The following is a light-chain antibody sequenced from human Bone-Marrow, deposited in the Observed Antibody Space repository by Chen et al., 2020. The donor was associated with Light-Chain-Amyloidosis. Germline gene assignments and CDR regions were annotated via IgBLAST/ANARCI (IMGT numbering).Light chain of an antibody. CDR3: QQSYIAPYT. J-gene: IGKJ2*01. CDR2: AAS. Sequence: DIQITQSPSSLSASVGDRVTVTCRASQSLNTYLNWYQHKPGKAPKLLIYAASTLQSGVPSRFSGSGSGTDFTLTITNLQAEDFATYYCQQSYIAPYTFGQGTMLEI. V-gene: IGKV1-39*01. CDR1: QSLNTY.